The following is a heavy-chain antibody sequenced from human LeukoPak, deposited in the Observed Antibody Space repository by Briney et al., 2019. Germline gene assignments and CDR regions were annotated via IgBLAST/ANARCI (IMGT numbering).Heavy chain of an antibody. D-gene: IGHD5-18*01. V-gene: IGHV3-21*01. Sequence: PGGSLRLSCAASGVTFSSYYLNWIRQAPGKGLEWISSISRSSIYIYYPDSVKGRFTISRDNAQSSLYLQMNSLRAEDTAVYYCARSLGADTVMVTLDSWGQGTLVTVSS. CDR2: ISRSSIYI. CDR1: GVTFSSYY. J-gene: IGHJ4*02. CDR3: ARSLGADTVMVTLDS.